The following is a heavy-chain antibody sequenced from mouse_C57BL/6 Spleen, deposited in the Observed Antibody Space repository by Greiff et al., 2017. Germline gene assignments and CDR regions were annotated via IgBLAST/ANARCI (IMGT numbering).Heavy chain of an antibody. CDR3: ARAESYYYGSSLCAMDY. Sequence: EVQLVESGGGLVKPGGSLKLSCAASGFTFSDYGMHWVRQAPERGLEWVAYISSGSSTIYYADTVKGRFTISRDNAKNTLFLHRTSLRSEDTAMYYGARAESYYYGSSLCAMDYWGQGTSVTVSS. J-gene: IGHJ4*01. V-gene: IGHV5-17*01. D-gene: IGHD1-1*01. CDR2: ISSGSSTI. CDR1: GFTFSDYG.